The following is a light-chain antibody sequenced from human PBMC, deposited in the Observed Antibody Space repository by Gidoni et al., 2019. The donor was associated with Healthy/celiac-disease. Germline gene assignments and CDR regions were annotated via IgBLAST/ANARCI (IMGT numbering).Light chain of an antibody. CDR3: QQRSNWPPLT. V-gene: IGKV3-11*01. CDR1: QSVSSY. CDR2: DAS. J-gene: IGKJ4*01. Sequence: PGGRATLSCRASQSVSSYLAWYQQKPGQAPRLLIYDASNRATGIPARFSGSGSGTDFTLTISSLEPEDFAVYYCQQRSNWPPLTFXGXTKVEIK.